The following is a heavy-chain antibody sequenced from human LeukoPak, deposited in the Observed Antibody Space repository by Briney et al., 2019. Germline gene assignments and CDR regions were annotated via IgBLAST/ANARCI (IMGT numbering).Heavy chain of an antibody. V-gene: IGHV3-23*01. J-gene: IGHJ4*02. CDR2: ISGRGGST. CDR3: ARDKRAPYYDSSGYQYYFDY. D-gene: IGHD3-22*01. Sequence: GGSLRLSCAASGFTFSRYAMSWVRQAPGNGLEWVSAISGRGGSTYYADSVKGRFTISRDNSKNTLYLQMNSLRAEDTAVYYCARDKRAPYYDSSGYQYYFDYWGQGTLVSVSS. CDR1: GFTFSRYA.